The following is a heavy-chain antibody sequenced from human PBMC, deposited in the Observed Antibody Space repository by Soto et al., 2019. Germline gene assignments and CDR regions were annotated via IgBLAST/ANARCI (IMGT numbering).Heavy chain of an antibody. CDR2: ISSSSSTI. J-gene: IGHJ6*02. CDR1: GFTFSRYS. V-gene: IGHV3-48*01. Sequence: GGSLRLSCAASGFTFSRYSMNWVRQAPGKGLEWVSSISSSSSTIYYADSVKGRFTISRDNAKNSLYLQMNSLRAEDTAVYYCARDHWGMDVWGQGTTVTVSS. CDR3: ARDHWGMDV.